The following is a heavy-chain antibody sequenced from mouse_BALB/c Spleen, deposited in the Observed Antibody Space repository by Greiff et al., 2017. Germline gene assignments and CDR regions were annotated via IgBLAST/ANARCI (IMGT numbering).Heavy chain of an antibody. J-gene: IGHJ3*01. V-gene: IGHV5-12-2*01. Sequence: EVQRVESGGGLVQPGGSLKLSCAASGFTFSSYTMSWVRQTPEKRLEWVAYISNGGGSTYYPDTVKGRFTIASDNAKNTLYLQMSRLKSEDTAMYYCARNVNYYGSSYVWFAYWGQGTLVTVSA. CDR2: ISNGGGST. D-gene: IGHD1-1*01. CDR1: GFTFSSYT. CDR3: ARNVNYYGSSYVWFAY.